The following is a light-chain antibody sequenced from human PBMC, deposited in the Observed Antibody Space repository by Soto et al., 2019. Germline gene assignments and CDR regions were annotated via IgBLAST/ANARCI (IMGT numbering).Light chain of an antibody. CDR3: QQRSNWPT. Sequence: EIGMTQSPATLSVSRGERATLSCRASQSVSSYLAWYQQKPGQAPRLLIYDASNRATGIPARFSGSGSGTDFTLTISSLEPEDFAVYYCQQRSNWPTLGQGTKVDIK. V-gene: IGKV3-11*01. CDR2: DAS. J-gene: IGKJ1*01. CDR1: QSVSSY.